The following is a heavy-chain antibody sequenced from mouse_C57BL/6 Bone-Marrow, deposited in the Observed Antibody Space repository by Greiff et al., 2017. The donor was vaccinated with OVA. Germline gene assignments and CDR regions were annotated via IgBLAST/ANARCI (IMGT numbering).Heavy chain of an antibody. Sequence: QVQLQQSGPGLVQPSQSLSITCTVSGFSLTSYGVHWVRQSPGKGLEWLGVIWSGGSTDYNAAFISRLSISKDNSKSQVFIKINSLQADDTAIYYCAKSTMVTPDAMDYWGQGTSVTVSS. CDR2: IWSGGST. CDR1: GFSLTSYG. V-gene: IGHV2-2*01. J-gene: IGHJ4*01. CDR3: AKSTMVTPDAMDY. D-gene: IGHD2-1*01.